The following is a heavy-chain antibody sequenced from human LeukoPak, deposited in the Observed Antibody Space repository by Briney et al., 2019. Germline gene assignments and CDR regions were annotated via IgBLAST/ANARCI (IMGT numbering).Heavy chain of an antibody. V-gene: IGHV3-48*01. CDR1: GFTFSSYS. CDR2: ISSSSSTI. J-gene: IGHJ4*02. Sequence: GGSLRLSCAASGFTFSSYSMNRVRQASGKGLEWVSYISSSSSTIYYADSVKGRFTISRDNAKNSLYLQMNSLRAEDTAVYYCATDCSGGSCYPIFDYWGQGTLVTVSS. CDR3: ATDCSGGSCYPIFDY. D-gene: IGHD2-15*01.